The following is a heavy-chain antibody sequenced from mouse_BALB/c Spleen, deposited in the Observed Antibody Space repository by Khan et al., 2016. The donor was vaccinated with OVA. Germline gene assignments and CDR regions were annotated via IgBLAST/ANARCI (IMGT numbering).Heavy chain of an antibody. V-gene: IGHV3-2*02. D-gene: IGHD1-1*01. CDR3: ARKNSYGYAVDY. Sequence: EVELVESGPGLVKPSQSLSLTCTVTGYSITTNYAWDWIRQFPGNKLEWMGYISYSGSTSYNPSLKSRISITRDTSKNQFFLQLNSVTTEDTATYYCARKNSYGYAVDYWGQGTSVTVSS. CDR2: ISYSGST. CDR1: GYSITTNYA. J-gene: IGHJ4*01.